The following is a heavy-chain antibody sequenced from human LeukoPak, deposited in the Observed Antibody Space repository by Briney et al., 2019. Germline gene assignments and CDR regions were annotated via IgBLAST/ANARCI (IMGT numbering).Heavy chain of an antibody. CDR2: ISAYNGNT. D-gene: IGHD3-16*02. CDR3: ARDGAAASLKRLSRPNDWFDP. V-gene: IGHV1-18*01. J-gene: IGHJ5*02. Sequence: ASVKVSCKASGYTFNSYGISWVRQAPGQGLEWMGWISAYNGNTNYAQKLQGRVTITTDTSTSTAYMELRSLRSDDTAVYYCARDGAAASLKRLSRPNDWFDPWGQGTLVAVSS. CDR1: GYTFNSYG.